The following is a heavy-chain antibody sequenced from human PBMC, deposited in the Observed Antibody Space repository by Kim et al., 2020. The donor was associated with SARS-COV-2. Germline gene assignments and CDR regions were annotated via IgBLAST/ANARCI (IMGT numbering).Heavy chain of an antibody. CDR3: ASLIAVAGRGDY. D-gene: IGHD6-19*01. V-gene: IGHV3-30*01. J-gene: IGHJ4*02. Sequence: YYADSVKGRFTISRDNSKNTLYLQMNSLRAEDTAVYYCASLIAVAGRGDYWGQGTLVTVSS.